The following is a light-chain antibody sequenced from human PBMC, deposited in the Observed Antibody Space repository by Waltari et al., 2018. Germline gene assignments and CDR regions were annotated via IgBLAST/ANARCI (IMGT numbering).Light chain of an antibody. CDR2: GAS. J-gene: IGKJ1*01. CDR3: QHYVRLPAT. Sequence: EIVLTQSPGTLSLSPGERATLPCRASQSVSRSLAWYQQKPGQAPRLLISGASNRATGIPDRFSGSGSGTDFSLIITRLEPEDFAMYYCQHYVRLPATFGQGTKVEIK. V-gene: IGKV3-20*01. CDR1: QSVSRS.